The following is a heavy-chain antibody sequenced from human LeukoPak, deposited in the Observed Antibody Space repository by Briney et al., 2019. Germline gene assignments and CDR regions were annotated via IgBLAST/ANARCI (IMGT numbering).Heavy chain of an antibody. CDR1: GGSFSGYY. Sequence: PSETLSLTCAVYGGSFSGYYWSWISQPPGKGLEWLGEINHSGNTNYNPSLKSRVTISVDTSKNQFSLKLSSVTAADTAVYYCVTEPGYCTGGRCYGGWFDPWGQGTLVTVSS. J-gene: IGHJ5*02. D-gene: IGHD2-15*01. CDR3: VTEPGYCTGGRCYGGWFDP. CDR2: INHSGNT. V-gene: IGHV4-34*01.